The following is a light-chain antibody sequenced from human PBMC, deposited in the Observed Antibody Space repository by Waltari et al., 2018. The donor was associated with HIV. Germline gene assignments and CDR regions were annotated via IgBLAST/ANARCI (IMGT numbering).Light chain of an antibody. CDR1: DSNIGSHP. CDR3: ETWDENLIGV. CDR2: ETI. V-gene: IGLV1-44*01. J-gene: IGLJ3*02. Sequence: QAVLTQQPSVSGAPGKSVSISCSGSDSNIGSHPVNWYQQLPGMAPRLLIYETITRHPGVPERFSAARSGASVSLTIRGLQFEDEATYFCETWDENLIGVFGGGTHLTVL.